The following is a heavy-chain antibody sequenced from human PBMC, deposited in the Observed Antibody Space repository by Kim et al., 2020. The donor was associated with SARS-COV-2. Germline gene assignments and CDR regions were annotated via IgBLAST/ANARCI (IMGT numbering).Heavy chain of an antibody. J-gene: IGHJ4*02. D-gene: IGHD3-22*01. CDR1: GYTFTSYG. Sequence: ASVKVSCKASGYTFTSYGISWVRQAPGQGLEWMGWISAYNGNTNYAQKLQGRVTMTTDTSTSTTYMELRSLRSDDTAVYYCARDLLSSYYDSSVHFDYWGQGTLVTVSS. V-gene: IGHV1-18*04. CDR3: ARDLLSSYYDSSVHFDY. CDR2: ISAYNGNT.